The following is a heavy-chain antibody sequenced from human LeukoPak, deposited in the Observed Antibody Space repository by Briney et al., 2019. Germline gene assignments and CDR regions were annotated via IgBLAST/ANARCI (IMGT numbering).Heavy chain of an antibody. Sequence: PGGSLRLSCAASGFIVRSSYMSWVRQAPGKGLEWVSVIYSDGTTYNADSVKGRFTISRDNGKNMVYLQMNSLRVEDTAVYYCVSLWFGQLSVNNNYYMDAWGKGTTVIVSS. J-gene: IGHJ6*03. CDR3: VSLWFGQLSVNNNYYMDA. CDR2: IYSDGTT. CDR1: GFIVRSSY. D-gene: IGHD3-10*01. V-gene: IGHV3-53*01.